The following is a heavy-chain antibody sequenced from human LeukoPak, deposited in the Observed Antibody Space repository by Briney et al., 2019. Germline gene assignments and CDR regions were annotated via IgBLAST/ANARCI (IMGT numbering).Heavy chain of an antibody. D-gene: IGHD3-22*01. J-gene: IGHJ4*02. CDR3: ARDPFSGNYYDSSGYYYAD. Sequence: ASVKVSCKASGYTFTSYGISWVRQAPGQGLEWMGWISAYNGNTNYAQKLQGRVTMTTDTSTSTAYMELRGLRSDDTAVYYCARDPFSGNYYDSSGYYYADWGQGTLVTVSS. CDR1: GYTFTSYG. CDR2: ISAYNGNT. V-gene: IGHV1-18*01.